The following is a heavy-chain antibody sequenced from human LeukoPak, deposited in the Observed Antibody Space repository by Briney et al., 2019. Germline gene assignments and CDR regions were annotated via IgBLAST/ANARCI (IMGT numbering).Heavy chain of an antibody. J-gene: IGHJ6*02. Sequence: GGSLRLSCAASGVIFSSYWMHWVRQAPGKGLVWVSRINSDGSSTSYADSVKGRFTISRDNAKNTLYLQMNSLRAEDTAVYYCARVLTMVRGVPIAYYYGMDVWGQGTTVTVSS. CDR3: ARVLTMVRGVPIAYYYGMDV. V-gene: IGHV3-74*01. CDR1: GVIFSSYW. CDR2: INSDGSST. D-gene: IGHD3-10*01.